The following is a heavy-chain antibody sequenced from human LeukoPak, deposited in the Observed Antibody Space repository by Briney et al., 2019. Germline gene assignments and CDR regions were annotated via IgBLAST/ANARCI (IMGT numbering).Heavy chain of an antibody. CDR3: ARDRGYGGKRYFDY. CDR2: IKQDGSEK. Sequence: GGSLRLSCAASGFTFSSYWMSWVRQAPGKGLEWVANIKQDGSEKYYVDSVKGRFTISRDNAKNSLYLQMNSLRAEDTAVYYCARDRGYGGKRYFDYWGQGTLVTVSS. J-gene: IGHJ4*02. D-gene: IGHD4-23*01. CDR1: GFTFSSYW. V-gene: IGHV3-7*01.